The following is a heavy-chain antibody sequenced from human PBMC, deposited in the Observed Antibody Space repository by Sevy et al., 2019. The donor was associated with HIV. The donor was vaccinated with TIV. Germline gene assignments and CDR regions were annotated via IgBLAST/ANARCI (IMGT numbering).Heavy chain of an antibody. Sequence: GGSLRLSCVASDLRNYWMHWVRQVPGKGLVWVSRMNQDGNIINYADTVKGRFIIARDNARITLYLQMNSLRADDTAVYYCVRDFNGYSDYWGQGTLVTVSS. CDR1: DLRNYW. J-gene: IGHJ4*02. CDR3: VRDFNGYSDY. D-gene: IGHD3-22*01. V-gene: IGHV3-74*01. CDR2: MNQDGNII.